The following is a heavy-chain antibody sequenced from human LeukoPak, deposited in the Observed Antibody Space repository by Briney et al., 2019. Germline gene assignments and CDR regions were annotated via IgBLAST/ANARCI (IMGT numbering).Heavy chain of an antibody. D-gene: IGHD1-26*01. V-gene: IGHV1-2*06. CDR1: GYTFTGYY. Sequence: ASVKVSCKASGYTFTGYYIHWVRQAPGQGLEWMGRINPNSGGTNDAQEFQGRVTMTRATSISTAYMELSSLTSDDTAVYYCARDLSSTSNWEFDYWGQGTLVTVSS. CDR3: ARDLSSTSNWEFDY. CDR2: INPNSGGT. J-gene: IGHJ4*02.